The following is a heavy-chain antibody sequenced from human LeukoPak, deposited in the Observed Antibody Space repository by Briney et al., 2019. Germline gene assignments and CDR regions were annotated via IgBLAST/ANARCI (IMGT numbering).Heavy chain of an antibody. J-gene: IGHJ4*02. CDR2: VNHNGYT. CDR1: GTSFTSYY. V-gene: IGHV4-34*01. D-gene: IGHD4-17*01. CDR3: ARMTTGHDY. Sequence: PSETLSLTCGVSGTSFTSYYWSWIRQTPGKGLEWIGEVNHNGYTNMNPPLKSRVTISVDTSKNQFSLMMTSVTAADTAVYFCARMTTGHDYWGQGTLVTVSS.